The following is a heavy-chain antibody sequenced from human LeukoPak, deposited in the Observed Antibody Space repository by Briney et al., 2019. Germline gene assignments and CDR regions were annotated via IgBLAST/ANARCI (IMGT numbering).Heavy chain of an antibody. V-gene: IGHV3-30*03. J-gene: IGHJ2*01. CDR2: ISYVGRSK. Sequence: AGGSLRLSCAASGFTFRTYAMHWVRQTPRKGLEWMAFISYVGRSKHYEESVRGRFTVSRDNSKNMMYVQMNDLRVEDSAIYYCARDRVVTTGWHFDLWGRGTLVSVSS. CDR1: GFTFRTYA. D-gene: IGHD1-1*01. CDR3: ARDRVVTTGWHFDL.